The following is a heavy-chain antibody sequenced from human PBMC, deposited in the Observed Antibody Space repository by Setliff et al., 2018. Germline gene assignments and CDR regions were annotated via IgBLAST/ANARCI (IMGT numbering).Heavy chain of an antibody. CDR1: EYTLTNYD. Sequence: ASVKVSCKASEYTLTNYDINWLRQAAGQGLEWMGWMNPNSGNTGYAQKFQGRVTMTRNTSISTVYMELSSLRYEDMAVYYCARGLRQNRSNSDVFDIWGQGTVVTVSS. CDR3: ARGLRQNRSNSDVFDI. J-gene: IGHJ3*02. D-gene: IGHD4-4*01. V-gene: IGHV1-8*02. CDR2: MNPNSGNT.